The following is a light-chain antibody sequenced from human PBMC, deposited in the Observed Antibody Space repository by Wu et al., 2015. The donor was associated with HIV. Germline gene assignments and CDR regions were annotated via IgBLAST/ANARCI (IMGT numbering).Light chain of an antibody. CDR1: QTLAL. Sequence: FVGDTVTITCRASQTLALFSLYQQKPGKAPNLLIYGASTLQSGVPSRFSGSGSETDFTLTISSLQPEDFATYYCQQLSTYPRTFGQGTRLEIK. V-gene: IGKV1-9*01. J-gene: IGKJ5*01. CDR3: QQLSTYPRT. CDR2: GAS.